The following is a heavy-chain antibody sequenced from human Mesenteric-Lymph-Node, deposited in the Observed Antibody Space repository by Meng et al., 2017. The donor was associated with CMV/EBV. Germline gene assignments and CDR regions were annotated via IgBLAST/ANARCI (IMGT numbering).Heavy chain of an antibody. CDR2: ISIRSDYI. CDR3: ARDSSYGGNSFLGY. J-gene: IGHJ4*02. V-gene: IGHV3-21*01. D-gene: IGHD4-23*01. CDR1: GFTFSSYS. Sequence: GESLKISCAASGFTFSSYSMNWVRQAPGKGLEWVSSISIRSDYIYYADSVKGRFTISRDNSKNTLYLQMNSLRAEDTAVYYCARDSSYGGNSFLGYWGQGTLVTVSS.